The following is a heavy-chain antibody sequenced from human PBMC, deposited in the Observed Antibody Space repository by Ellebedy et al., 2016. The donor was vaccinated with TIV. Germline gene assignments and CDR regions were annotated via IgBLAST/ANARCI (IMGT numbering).Heavy chain of an antibody. V-gene: IGHV5-10-1*01. J-gene: IGHJ4*02. Sequence: GESLKISCKGSGYSFTSYWISWVRQMPGKGLQWMGRIDPSDSYTNYSPSFQGHVTISADKSISTAYLQWSSLKASDTAMYYCARSYTDTVTTSSMRGWGQGTLVTVSS. CDR1: GYSFTSYW. D-gene: IGHD4-17*01. CDR3: ARSYTDTVTTSSMRG. CDR2: IDPSDSYT.